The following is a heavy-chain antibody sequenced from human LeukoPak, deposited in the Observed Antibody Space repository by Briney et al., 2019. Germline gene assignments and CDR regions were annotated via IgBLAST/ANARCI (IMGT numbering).Heavy chain of an antibody. V-gene: IGHV4-59*01. CDR1: GGSISSYY. Sequence: PSETLSLTCTVSGGSISSYYWSWIRQPPGKGLEWIGYIYYSGSTNYNPSLTSRVTISVDTSKNQFSLKLSSVTAADTAVYYCARSYYGSGSYSVPLDYWGQGTLVTVSS. CDR2: IYYSGST. D-gene: IGHD3-10*01. J-gene: IGHJ4*02. CDR3: ARSYYGSGSYSVPLDY.